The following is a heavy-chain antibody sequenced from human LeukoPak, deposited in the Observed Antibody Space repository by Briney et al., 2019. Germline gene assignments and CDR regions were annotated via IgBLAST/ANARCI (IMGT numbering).Heavy chain of an antibody. CDR1: GFSFSNHW. D-gene: IGHD6-13*01. J-gene: IGHJ4*02. CDR3: TRDVSQSSSWYGEFDY. Sequence: PGGSLRLSYAASGFSFSNHWMHWVRQVPGKGLVWVSRINSDGSSTTYADSVKGRLTISRDNAKNTLYLQINSLRDEDTAVYYCTRDVSQSSSWYGEFDYWGQGTQVTVSS. CDR2: INSDGSST. V-gene: IGHV3-74*03.